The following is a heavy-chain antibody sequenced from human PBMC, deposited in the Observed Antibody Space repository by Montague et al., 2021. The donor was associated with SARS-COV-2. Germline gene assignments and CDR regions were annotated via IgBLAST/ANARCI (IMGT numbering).Heavy chain of an antibody. D-gene: IGHD3-10*01. Sequence: RSLSLSASGFSFDNFGIHWVRQAPDNGLEWVAVISYEGSKKSFADSVKGRFVISRDSSQNTVYLQMNSLRVEDTAMYYCVKASQFLWLGQFARDAFDLWGQGTLVSVSS. CDR3: VKASQFLWLGQFARDAFDL. CDR2: ISYEGSKK. V-gene: IGHV3-30*18. CDR1: GFSFDNFG. J-gene: IGHJ3*01.